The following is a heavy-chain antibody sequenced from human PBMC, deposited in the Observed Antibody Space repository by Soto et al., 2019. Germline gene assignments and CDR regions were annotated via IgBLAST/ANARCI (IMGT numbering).Heavy chain of an antibody. CDR1: GFTFSNAW. CDR3: TTDIIYSGYDHPGAFDI. V-gene: IGHV3-15*01. J-gene: IGHJ3*02. CDR2: IKSKTDGGTT. D-gene: IGHD5-12*01. Sequence: GGSLRLSCAASGFTFSNAWMSWVRQAPGKGLEWVGRIKSKTDGGTTDYAAPVKGRFTISRDDSKNTLYLQMNSLKTEDTAVYYCTTDIIYSGYDHPGAFDIWGQGTMVTVSS.